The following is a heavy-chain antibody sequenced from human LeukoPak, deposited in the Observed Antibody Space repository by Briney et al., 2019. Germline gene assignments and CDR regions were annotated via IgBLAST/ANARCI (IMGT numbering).Heavy chain of an antibody. CDR1: GFTFSNAW. CDR3: HTVTNCSSTSCSQNFDY. V-gene: IGHV3-15*01. D-gene: IGHD2-2*01. CDR2: IRKKADGGKA. Sequence: GGSLRLSCAASGFTFSNAWMSWVRQVPGKGREWVGLIRKKADGGKADYAAPVKGRFTLSRDDSTNTLYLQMNRLKPEDSAVYYCHTVTNCSSTSCSQNFDYGGQGTLVTVSS. J-gene: IGHJ4*02.